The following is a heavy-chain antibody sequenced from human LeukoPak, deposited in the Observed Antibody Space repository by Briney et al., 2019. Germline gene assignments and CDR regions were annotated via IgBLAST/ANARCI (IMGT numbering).Heavy chain of an antibody. CDR2: ISWNSGSI. CDR3: AKEKYSSSWYEAYFQH. V-gene: IGHV3-9*01. D-gene: IGHD6-13*01. Sequence: GGSLRLSCAASGFTFDDYAMHWVRQAPGKGLEWVSGISWNSGSIGYADSVKGRSTISRDNAKNSLYLQMNSLRAEDTALYYCAKEKYSSSWYEAYFQHWGQGTLVTVSS. CDR1: GFTFDDYA. J-gene: IGHJ1*01.